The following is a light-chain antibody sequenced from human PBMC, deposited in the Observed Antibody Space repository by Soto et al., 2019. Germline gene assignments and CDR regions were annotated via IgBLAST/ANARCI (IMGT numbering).Light chain of an antibody. CDR2: GSS. CDR1: QSVRCNY. J-gene: IGKJ1*01. Sequence: IVLTQSPGTLPLSPGERTTLSCRASQSVRCNYLAWYQQRPGQALRLLLSGSSSRASGIPDRFSGSGSGTAFTLTISRLEPEDFGVYYCQQYGFSLRTFGQGSKVEI. CDR3: QQYGFSLRT. V-gene: IGKV3-20*01.